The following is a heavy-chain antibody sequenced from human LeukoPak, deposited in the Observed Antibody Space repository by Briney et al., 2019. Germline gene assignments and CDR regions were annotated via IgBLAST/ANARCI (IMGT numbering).Heavy chain of an antibody. V-gene: IGHV4-61*01. Sequence: SETLSLTCTVSGGSINNSNYSWSWIRQPPGKGLEWIGYISSSGSTNYSPSLKSRATISVDTSKNQFSLKLSSVTAADTAVYYCARVSWPGRGSRFDPWGQGTLVTVSS. J-gene: IGHJ5*02. CDR2: ISSSGST. D-gene: IGHD3-16*01. CDR1: GGSINNSNYS. CDR3: ARVSWPGRGSRFDP.